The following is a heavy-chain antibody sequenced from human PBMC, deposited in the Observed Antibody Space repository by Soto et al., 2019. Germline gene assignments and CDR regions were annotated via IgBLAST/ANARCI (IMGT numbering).Heavy chain of an antibody. V-gene: IGHV3-9*01. CDR3: AKGVEGGYDPYYFDC. Sequence: EVQLVESGGGLVQPGRSLRLSCAASGFTFDDYAVHWVRQAPGKGLEWVSGITWNSRSIAYADSVKGRFTISRDNAKNSLYLQMNSLSAEDTAWYYCAKGVEGGYDPYYFDCWGQGTLVTISS. D-gene: IGHD5-12*01. CDR1: GFTFDDYA. CDR2: ITWNSRSI. J-gene: IGHJ4*02.